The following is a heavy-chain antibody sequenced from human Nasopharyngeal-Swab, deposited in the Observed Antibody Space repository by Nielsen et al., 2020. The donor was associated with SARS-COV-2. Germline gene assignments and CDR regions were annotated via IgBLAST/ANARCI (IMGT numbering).Heavy chain of an antibody. Sequence: SVKVSCKASGGTFSSYAISWVRQAPGQGLEWMGGIIPILGIANYAQKFQGRVTMTRNTSISTAYMELSSLRSEDTAVYYCARLAPDTVRGTPKDYWGQGTLVTVSS. D-gene: IGHD3-10*01. CDR1: GGTFSSYA. CDR2: IIPILGIA. CDR3: ARLAPDTVRGTPKDY. J-gene: IGHJ4*02. V-gene: IGHV1-69*10.